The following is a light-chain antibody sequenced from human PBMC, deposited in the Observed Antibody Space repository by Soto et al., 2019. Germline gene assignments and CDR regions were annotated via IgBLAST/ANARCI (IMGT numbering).Light chain of an antibody. CDR1: QSIRSGF. J-gene: IGKJ5*01. CDR3: HHYGASHT. V-gene: IGKV3-20*01. CDR2: GAS. Sequence: ENVLTQSPGTLSLSPGERATLSCRASQSIRSGFLAWYQQKPGQPPRVLIYGASTRATGIPDRFGASGSGTDFTLSISRLEPEDFAMYYCHHYGASHTFGQGTRLDIK.